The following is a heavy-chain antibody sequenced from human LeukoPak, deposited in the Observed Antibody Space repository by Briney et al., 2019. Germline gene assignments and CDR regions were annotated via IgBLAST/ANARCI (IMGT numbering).Heavy chain of an antibody. CDR3: ARRPAYYDFWSQSDAFDI. CDR1: GGSISSGSYY. V-gene: IGHV4-61*02. D-gene: IGHD3-3*01. CDR2: IYTSGST. J-gene: IGHJ3*02. Sequence: KPSQTLSLTCTVSGGSISSGSYYWSWIRQPAGKGLEWIGRIYTSGSTNYNPSLKSRVTISVDTSKNQFSLKLSSVTAADTAVYYCARRPAYYDFWSQSDAFDIWGQGTMVTVSS.